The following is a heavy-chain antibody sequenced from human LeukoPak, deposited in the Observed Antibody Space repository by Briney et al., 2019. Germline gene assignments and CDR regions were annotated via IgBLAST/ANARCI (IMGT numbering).Heavy chain of an antibody. Sequence: PSETLSLTCTVSGGSIRSLYWGWIRQPPGKGLEWIGSMYHSGNTYYNSSLKSRVTIYVDTSKYQFPLKLRSATAAATAVYYCARQVSASGEWAFDYWGQGTLVTVSS. CDR3: ARQVSASGEWAFDY. V-gene: IGHV4-39*01. D-gene: IGHD1-26*01. J-gene: IGHJ4*02. CDR1: GGSIRSLY. CDR2: MYHSGNT.